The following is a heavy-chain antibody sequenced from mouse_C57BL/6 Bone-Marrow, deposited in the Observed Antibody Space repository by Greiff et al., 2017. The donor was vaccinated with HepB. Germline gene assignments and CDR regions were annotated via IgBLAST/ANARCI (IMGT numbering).Heavy chain of an antibody. CDR1: GSPFTSYG. CDR3: ARSLFRLGWYFDV. Sequence: QVQLKESGAELARPGASVKLSCKASGSPFTSYGISWVKQRTGQGLEWIGEIYPRSGNTYYNEKFKGKATLTADKSSSTAYMELRSLTSEDSAVYFCARSLFRLGWYFDVWGTGTTVTVSS. J-gene: IGHJ1*03. D-gene: IGHD2-4*01. CDR2: IYPRSGNT. V-gene: IGHV1-81*01.